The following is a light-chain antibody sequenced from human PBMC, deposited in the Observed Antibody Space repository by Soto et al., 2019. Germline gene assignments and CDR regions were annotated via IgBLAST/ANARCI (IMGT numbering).Light chain of an antibody. CDR3: QHFGSSPPVI. CDR1: QSVSSD. J-gene: IGKJ5*01. Sequence: EIVMTQSPATLSLSPGERASRSCRASQSVSSDLAWYQQKPGQAPRLLIYGASTRATGIPARFSGSGSGSEFSLTVSGLEPEDFAVYFCQHFGSSPPVIFGQGTRLEI. CDR2: GAS. V-gene: IGKV3-15*01.